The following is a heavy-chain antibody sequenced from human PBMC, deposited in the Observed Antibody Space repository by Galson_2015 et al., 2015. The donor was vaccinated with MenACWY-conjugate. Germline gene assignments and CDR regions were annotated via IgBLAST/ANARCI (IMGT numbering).Heavy chain of an antibody. V-gene: IGHV3-30*02. CDR2: IRYDGSNK. CDR1: GFAFSSYG. J-gene: IGHJ3*02. D-gene: IGHD1-26*01. Sequence: PRLSCAASGFAFSSYGLHWVRQAPGKGLEWVAFIRYDGSNKYYADSMKGRFTISRDNSKNTLFLQMNSLRAEDTAVYYCAKDPQYSGSLFPPHGAFDIWGQGTMVTVSS. CDR3: AKDPQYSGSLFPPHGAFDI.